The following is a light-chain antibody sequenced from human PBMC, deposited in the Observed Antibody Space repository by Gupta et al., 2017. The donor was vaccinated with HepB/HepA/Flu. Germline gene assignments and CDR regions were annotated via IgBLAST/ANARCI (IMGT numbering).Light chain of an antibody. CDR3: TTNAHSGNCV. Sequence: QSSLTQPPSASGAPGQSATISCTGTSSDVGDSNYHTWYKQYPGNSPKLIIYEVNKRPSGVPDRFSVSKSCNTASLTVSWLLQEEEADYYCTTNAHSGNCVFGTGTKVTVL. V-gene: IGLV2-8*01. CDR1: SSDVGDSNY. CDR2: EVN. J-gene: IGLJ1*01.